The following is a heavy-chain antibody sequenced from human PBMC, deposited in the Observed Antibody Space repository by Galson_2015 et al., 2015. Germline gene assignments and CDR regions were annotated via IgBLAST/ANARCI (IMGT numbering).Heavy chain of an antibody. CDR3: ARGYGYDY. J-gene: IGHJ4*02. D-gene: IGHD5-18*01. CDR2: TFYRSKWNI. V-gene: IGHV6-1*01. CDR1: GDSVSSNSAA. Sequence: CAISGDSVSSNSAAWNWIRQSPSRGLEWLGRTFYRSKWNIDYAESVKSRITISPDTSKNQFSLQLNSVTPEDTAVYYCARGYGYDYWSRGPLVTVSS.